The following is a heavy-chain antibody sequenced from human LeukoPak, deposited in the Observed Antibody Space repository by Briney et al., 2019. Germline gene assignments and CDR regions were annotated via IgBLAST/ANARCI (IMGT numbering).Heavy chain of an antibody. CDR1: GFTFSSYA. CDR2: ISGSGGST. V-gene: IGHV3-23*01. D-gene: IGHD1-26*01. CDR3: AKCGHSGSYYVWYFDL. J-gene: IGHJ2*01. Sequence: GGSLRLSCAASGFTFSSYAMSWVRQAPGKGLEWVSAISGSGGSTYYADSVKGRFTTSRDNSKNTLYLQMNSLRAEDTAVYYCAKCGHSGSYYVWYFDLWGRGTLVTVSS.